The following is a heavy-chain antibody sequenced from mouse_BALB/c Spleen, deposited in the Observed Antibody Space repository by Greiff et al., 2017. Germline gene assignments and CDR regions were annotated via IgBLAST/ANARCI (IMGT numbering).Heavy chain of an antibody. J-gene: IGHJ1*01. V-gene: IGHV5-12-1*01. CDR2: ISSGGGST. Sequence: EVKLQESGGGLVKPGGSLKLSCAASGFAFSSYDMSWVRQTPEKRLEWVAYISSGGGSTYYPDTVKGRFTISRDNAKNTLYLQMSSLKSEDTAMYDWARQRDYGRRYVDGWGAGTTGTVAA. CDR3: ARQRDYGRRYVDG. D-gene: IGHD1-1*01. CDR1: GFAFSSYD.